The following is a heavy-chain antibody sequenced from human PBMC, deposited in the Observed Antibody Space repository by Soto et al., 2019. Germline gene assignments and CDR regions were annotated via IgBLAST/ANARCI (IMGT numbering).Heavy chain of an antibody. V-gene: IGHV3-33*01. CDR3: ARPRYSGDDPDALEI. D-gene: IGHD5-12*01. CDR2: IWYDGSHK. J-gene: IGHJ3*02. Sequence: QVHLVESGGAVVQPGTSLRLSCTASGFTFSSYRMHWVRQAPGKGLEWVAIIWYDGSHKFYVDSVKGRFAVSRDNSKNAVCLQMNSLTGEDTAVYYCARPRYSGDDPDALEIWGRGTLVTISS. CDR1: GFTFSSYR.